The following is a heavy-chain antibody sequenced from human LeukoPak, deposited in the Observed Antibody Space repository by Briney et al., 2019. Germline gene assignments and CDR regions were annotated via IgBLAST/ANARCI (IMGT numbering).Heavy chain of an antibody. CDR3: ARGRGEYNYGAEFQH. D-gene: IGHD5-18*01. V-gene: IGHV1-8*01. Sequence: GESLKVSCKASGYTFTSYDINWVRQATGQGLEWMGWMNPSSANTGYAQKFQGRVTMTRNTSISTAYMELSSLRSEDTAVYYCARGRGEYNYGAEFQHWGQGTLVTVSS. CDR1: GYTFTSYD. J-gene: IGHJ1*01. CDR2: MNPSSANT.